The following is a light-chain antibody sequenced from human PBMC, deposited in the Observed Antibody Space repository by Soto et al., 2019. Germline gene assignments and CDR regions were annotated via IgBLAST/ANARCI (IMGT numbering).Light chain of an antibody. CDR2: GAS. CDR3: QQYGSSLT. CDR1: QSVGTF. V-gene: IGKV3-20*01. J-gene: IGKJ1*01. Sequence: EIVMTQSPATLSVSPGERVTLSCRASQSVGTFLAWYQQRSGQAPRLLIYGASTRASGIPDRFSGSGSGTDFTLTISRLEPEDFGVYYCQQYGSSLTFGQGTKVDIK.